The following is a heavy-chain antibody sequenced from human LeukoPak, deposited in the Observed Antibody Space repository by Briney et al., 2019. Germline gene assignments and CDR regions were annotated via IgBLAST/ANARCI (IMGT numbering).Heavy chain of an antibody. CDR3: ARCAVGPGPFDY. CDR1: GGSISGHY. D-gene: IGHD6-19*01. CDR2: IYYSGIT. J-gene: IGHJ4*02. V-gene: IGHV4-59*11. Sequence: PSETLSLTCTVSGGSISGHYWSWIRQPPGKGLEWIGYIYYSGITNYNPSLKSRVTISVDTSKNQFSLKLSSVTAADTAVYYCARCAVGPGPFDYWGQGTLVTVSS.